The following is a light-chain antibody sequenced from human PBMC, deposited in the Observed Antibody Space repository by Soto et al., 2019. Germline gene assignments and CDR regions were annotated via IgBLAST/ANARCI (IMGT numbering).Light chain of an antibody. CDR2: AAS. CDR1: RSFSSSY. CDR3: QQYDSSPPYT. V-gene: IGKV3-20*01. J-gene: IGKJ2*01. Sequence: PGERATLSCRASRSFSSSYLAWYQQKPGQAPRLLIYAASTRATGIPDRFSGSGSATDFTLTISRLEPEDSAVYYCQQYDSSPPYTFGRGTRLEIK.